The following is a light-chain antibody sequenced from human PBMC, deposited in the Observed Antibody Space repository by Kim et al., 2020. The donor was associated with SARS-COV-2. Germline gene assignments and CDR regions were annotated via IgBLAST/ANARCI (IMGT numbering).Light chain of an antibody. Sequence: LPPGNKAPLSCRASHSVPVNYLAWYQQNPGQAPKLLICGASSMATGIPDRFSGSGSGTDFTLTISRLEPEDFAVYHCHQYGSSPYTFGQGTKLEF. CDR2: GAS. CDR3: HQYGSSPYT. CDR1: HSVPVNY. J-gene: IGKJ2*01. V-gene: IGKV3-20*01.